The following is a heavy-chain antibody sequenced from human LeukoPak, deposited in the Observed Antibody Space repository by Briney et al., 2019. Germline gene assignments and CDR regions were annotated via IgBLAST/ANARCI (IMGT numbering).Heavy chain of an antibody. CDR1: GGAITNYY. CDR3: ARVLEGYYYYMDV. J-gene: IGHJ6*03. V-gene: IGHV4-59*08. CDR2: IYYSGST. Sequence: SETLSLTCGVSGGAITNYYWSWIRQPPGKGLEWIGYIYYSGSTNYNPSLKSRVTISVDTSKNQFSLKLSSVTAADTAVYYCARVLEGYYYYMDVWGKGTTVTVSS.